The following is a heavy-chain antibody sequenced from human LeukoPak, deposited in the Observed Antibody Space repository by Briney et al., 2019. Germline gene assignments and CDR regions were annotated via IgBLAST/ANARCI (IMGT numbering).Heavy chain of an antibody. CDR3: ASLNWFDP. CDR2: ISYDGSNK. V-gene: IGHV3-30*04. J-gene: IGHJ5*02. Sequence: GGSLRLSCAASGFTFSSYAMHWVRQAPGKGLEWVAVISYDGSNKYYADSVKGRFTISRDNSKSTLYLQMNSLRAEDTAVYYCASLNWFDPWGQGTLVTVSS. CDR1: GFTFSSYA.